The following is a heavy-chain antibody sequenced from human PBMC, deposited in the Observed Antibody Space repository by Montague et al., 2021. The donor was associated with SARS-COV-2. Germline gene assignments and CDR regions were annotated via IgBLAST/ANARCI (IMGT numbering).Heavy chain of an antibody. Sequence: SETLSLTCTVSGGSISSSSYYWGWIRQPPGKGLEWIGTIYYGRSTYYNPSLKSRVTISVDTSKNQFSLKLCSVTAADTAVYYCARQGEDIVVVITIRGPYYLDYWGQGTLITVSS. CDR2: IYYGRST. D-gene: IGHD2-21*01. CDR3: ARQGEDIVVVITIRGPYYLDY. J-gene: IGHJ4*02. CDR1: GGSISSSSYY. V-gene: IGHV4-39*01.